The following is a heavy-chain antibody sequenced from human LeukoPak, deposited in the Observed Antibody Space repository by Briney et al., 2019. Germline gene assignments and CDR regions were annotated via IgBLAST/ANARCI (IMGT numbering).Heavy chain of an antibody. CDR2: IYYSGST. Sequence: SETLSLTCTVSGGSISSSRYYWGWIRQPPGKGLEWIGSIYYSGSTYYNPSLKSRVTISVDTSKNQFSLKLSSVTAADTAVYYCAGSMRIVVLTATNFDYWGQGTLVTVSS. J-gene: IGHJ4*02. CDR1: GGSISSSRYY. V-gene: IGHV4-39*01. D-gene: IGHD2-21*02. CDR3: AGSMRIVVLTATNFDY.